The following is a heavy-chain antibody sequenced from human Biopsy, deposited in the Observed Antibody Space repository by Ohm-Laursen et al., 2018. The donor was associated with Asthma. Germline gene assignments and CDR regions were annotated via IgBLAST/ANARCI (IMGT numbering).Heavy chain of an antibody. CDR2: ISAYNGNT. CDR1: GYTFNSAG. V-gene: IGHV1-18*01. Sequence: SSVKVSCKTSGYTFNSAGITWVRQAPGQGLEWMGWISAYNGNTKVAQKLQDRVTMIADTSTSTAYMELRSLRSDDTAVYFCARAVDYSHYYGIDVWGQGTTVTVS. D-gene: IGHD3-10*01. J-gene: IGHJ6*02. CDR3: ARAVDYSHYYGIDV.